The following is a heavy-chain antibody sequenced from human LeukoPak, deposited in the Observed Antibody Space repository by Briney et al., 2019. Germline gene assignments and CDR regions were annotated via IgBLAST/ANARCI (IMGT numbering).Heavy chain of an antibody. Sequence: ASVKVSCKASGYTFTSYGISWVRQAPEQGLEWMGWISAYNGNTNYAQKLQGRVTMTTDTSTSTAYMELRSLRSDDTAVYYCARVLNYDLWSGYYLYYCGPGNLVTVSS. J-gene: IGHJ4*02. CDR1: GYTFTSYG. CDR3: ARVLNYDLWSGYYLYY. D-gene: IGHD3-3*01. V-gene: IGHV1-18*01. CDR2: ISAYNGNT.